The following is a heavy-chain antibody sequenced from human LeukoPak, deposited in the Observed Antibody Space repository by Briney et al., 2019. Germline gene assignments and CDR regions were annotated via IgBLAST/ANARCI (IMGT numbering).Heavy chain of an antibody. CDR2: ISGSGHRT. Sequence: GGSLRLSCAASGFTFSSYAMSWVRQAPGKGLEWVSGISGSGHRTYYADSVKGRFTISRDNSEDTLYLQMNSLRAEDTAVYYCARLKYSGSYHADYWGQGTLVTVSS. CDR1: GFTFSSYA. D-gene: IGHD1-26*01. V-gene: IGHV3-23*01. CDR3: ARLKYSGSYHADY. J-gene: IGHJ4*02.